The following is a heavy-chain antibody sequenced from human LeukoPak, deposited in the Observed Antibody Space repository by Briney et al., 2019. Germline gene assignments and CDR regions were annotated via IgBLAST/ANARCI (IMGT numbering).Heavy chain of an antibody. J-gene: IGHJ4*02. CDR3: ARQKRGYYFDY. Sequence: GGSLRLSCAASGFTFSSYSMNWVRQAPGKGLEWVSSISSSSSYIYYADSVKGRFTISRDNAKNSLYLQMNSLGAEDTAVYYCARQKRGYYFDYWGQGPLVTVSS. CDR1: GFTFSSYS. V-gene: IGHV3-21*01. CDR2: ISSSSSYI.